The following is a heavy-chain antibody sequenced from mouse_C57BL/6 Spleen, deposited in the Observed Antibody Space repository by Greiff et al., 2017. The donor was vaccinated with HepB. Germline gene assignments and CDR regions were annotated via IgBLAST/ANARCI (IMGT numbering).Heavy chain of an antibody. CDR3: ARRGIYYGSSYGYAMDY. CDR1: GYAFSSSW. Sequence: QVQLQQSGPELVKPGASVKISCKASGYAFSSSWMNWVKQRPGKGLEWIGRIYPGDGDTNYNGKFKGKATLTADKSSSTAYMQLSSLTSEDSAVYFCARRGIYYGSSYGYAMDYWGQGTSVTVSS. D-gene: IGHD1-1*01. V-gene: IGHV1-82*01. CDR2: IYPGDGDT. J-gene: IGHJ4*01.